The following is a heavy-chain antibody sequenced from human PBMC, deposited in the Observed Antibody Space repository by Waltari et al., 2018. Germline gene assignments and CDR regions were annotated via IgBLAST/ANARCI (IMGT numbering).Heavy chain of an antibody. CDR3: ARDPATYYDYVWGSYRPSHFDY. D-gene: IGHD3-16*02. J-gene: IGHJ4*02. Sequence: QVQLVESGGGVVQPGRSLRLSCAASGFTFSSYGMHWVRQAPGKGLEWGAVIWYDGSNKYYADSVKGRFTISRDNSKNTLYLQMNSLRAEDTAVYYCARDPATYYDYVWGSYRPSHFDYWGQGTLVTVSS. V-gene: IGHV3-33*01. CDR1: GFTFSSYG. CDR2: IWYDGSNK.